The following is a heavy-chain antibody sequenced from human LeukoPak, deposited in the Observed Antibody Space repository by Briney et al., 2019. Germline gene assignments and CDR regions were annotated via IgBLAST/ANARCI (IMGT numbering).Heavy chain of an antibody. D-gene: IGHD4-17*01. CDR2: IYSGGST. CDR1: GFTVSSNY. J-gene: IGHJ4*02. Sequence: GGSLRLSCAASGFTVSSNYMSWVRQAPGKGLEWVSVIYSGGSTYYADSVKGRFTISRDNSKNTLYLQMNSLRAEDTAVYYCARGRDYGDYYFDYWGQETLVTVSS. V-gene: IGHV3-53*01. CDR3: ARGRDYGDYYFDY.